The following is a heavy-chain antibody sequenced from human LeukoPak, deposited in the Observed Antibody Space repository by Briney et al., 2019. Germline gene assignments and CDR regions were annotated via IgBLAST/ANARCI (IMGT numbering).Heavy chain of an antibody. CDR1: GGSFSGYY. J-gene: IGHJ6*03. Sequence: SETLSLTCAVYGGSFSGYYWSCIRQPPGRGLEWIGEINHSGSTNYNPSLKSRVTISVDTSKNQFSLKLSSVTAADTAVYYCAGNYYMDVWGKGTTVTVSS. CDR2: INHSGST. CDR3: AGNYYMDV. V-gene: IGHV4-34*01.